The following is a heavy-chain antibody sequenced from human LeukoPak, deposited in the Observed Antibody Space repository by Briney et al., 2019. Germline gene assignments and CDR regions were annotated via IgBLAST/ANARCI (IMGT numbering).Heavy chain of an antibody. Sequence: GGSLRLSCAASGFTFSSYAMSWIRQAPGKGLEWVSAISGSGGSTYYADSVKGRFTISRDNSKNTLYLQMNSLKTEDTAVYYCVRGPYCSGGTCYFAEYFQHWGQGALVTVSS. CDR3: VRGPYCSGGTCYFAEYFQH. V-gene: IGHV3-23*01. CDR2: ISGSGGST. CDR1: GFTFSSYA. J-gene: IGHJ1*01. D-gene: IGHD2-15*01.